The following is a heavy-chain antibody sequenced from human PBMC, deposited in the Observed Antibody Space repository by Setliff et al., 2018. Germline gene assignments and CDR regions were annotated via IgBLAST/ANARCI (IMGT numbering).Heavy chain of an antibody. CDR2: ISTTGSTE. V-gene: IGHV3-48*03. J-gene: IGHJ6*02. Sequence: GGSLRLSCVASGFIFSGYEMNWVRQAPGKGLEWISYISTTGSTENYADSVKGRFTVSRDNAENSLYLQMNRLRAEDTAVYYCARVKPFAMDVWGQGTTGTVSS. CDR3: ARVKPFAMDV. CDR1: GFIFSGYE.